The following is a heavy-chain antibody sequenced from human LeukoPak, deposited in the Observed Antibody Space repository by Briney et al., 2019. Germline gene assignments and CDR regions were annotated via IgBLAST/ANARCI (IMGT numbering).Heavy chain of an antibody. D-gene: IGHD3-3*01. V-gene: IGHV1-8*01. CDR2: MNPNSGNT. CDR3: ARGRQYDFWSGYYRNPYYYGMDV. CDR1: GYTFTSYD. J-gene: IGHJ6*02. Sequence: ASVKVSCKASGYTFTSYDINWVRQATGQGLEWMGWMNPNSGNTGYAQKFQGRVTMTRNTSISTAYMELSSLRSEDTAVYYCARGRQYDFWSGYYRNPYYYGMDVWGQGPRSPSP.